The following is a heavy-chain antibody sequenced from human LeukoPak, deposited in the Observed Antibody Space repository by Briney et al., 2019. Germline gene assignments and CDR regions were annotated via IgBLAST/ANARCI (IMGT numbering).Heavy chain of an antibody. J-gene: IGHJ4*02. CDR2: IYYSGST. V-gene: IGHV4-31*03. CDR1: GGSISSGGYY. Sequence: SSETLSLTCTVSGGSISSGGYYWSWIRQHPGKGLEWIGYIYYSGSTYYNPSLKSRVTISVDTSKNQFSLKLSSVTAADTAVYYCARSLGIAAAGVDYWGQGTLVTVSS. CDR3: ARSLGIAAAGVDY. D-gene: IGHD6-13*01.